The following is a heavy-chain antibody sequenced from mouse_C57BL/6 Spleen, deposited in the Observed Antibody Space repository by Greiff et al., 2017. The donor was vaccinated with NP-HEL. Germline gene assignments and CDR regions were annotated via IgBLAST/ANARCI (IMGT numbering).Heavy chain of an antibody. V-gene: IGHV1-50*01. Sequence: QVQLKQSGAELVKPGASVKLSCKASGYTFTSYWMQWVKQRPGQGLEWIGEIDPSDSYTNYNQKFKGKATLTVDKPSSTAYMQLSSLTSEDSAVYYCASGSSYWYFDVWGTGTTVTVSS. CDR3: ASGSSYWYFDV. CDR1: GYTFTSYW. J-gene: IGHJ1*03. D-gene: IGHD1-1*01. CDR2: IDPSDSYT.